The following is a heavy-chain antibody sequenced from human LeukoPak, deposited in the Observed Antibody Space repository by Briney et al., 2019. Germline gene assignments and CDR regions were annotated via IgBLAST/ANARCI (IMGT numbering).Heavy chain of an antibody. Sequence: GGSLRLSCAASGFTFSSYAMHWVRQAPGKGLEWVAVISYDGSNKYYAESVKGRFTISRDNSKNTLYLQMNSLRAEDTAVYYCARDLTGTDYFDYWGQGTLVTVSS. CDR2: ISYDGSNK. D-gene: IGHD1-7*01. CDR3: ARDLTGTDYFDY. J-gene: IGHJ4*02. CDR1: GFTFSSYA. V-gene: IGHV3-30*04.